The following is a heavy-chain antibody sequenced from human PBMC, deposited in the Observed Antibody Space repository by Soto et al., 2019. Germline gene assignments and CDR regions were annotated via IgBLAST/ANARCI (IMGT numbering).Heavy chain of an antibody. D-gene: IGHD4-17*01. J-gene: IGHJ6*02. CDR3: ARGDYVISDYYYYGMDV. CDR1: GGSISSYY. V-gene: IGHV4-59*01. CDR2: IYYSGST. Sequence: SETLSLTCTVSGGSISSYYWSWIRQPPGKGLEWIGYIYYSGSTNYNPSLKSRVTISVDTPKNQFSLKLSSVTAADTAVYYCARGDYVISDYYYYGMDVWGQGTTVTVSS.